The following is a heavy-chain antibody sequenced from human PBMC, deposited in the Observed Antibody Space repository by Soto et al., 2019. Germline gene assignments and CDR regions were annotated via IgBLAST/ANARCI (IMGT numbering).Heavy chain of an antibody. J-gene: IGHJ3*02. CDR1: GFTSGDYA. CDR2: IRSKAYGGTT. D-gene: IGHD2-15*01. Sequence: GGSLRLSCTASGFTSGDYAMSWVRQAPGKGLEWVGFIRSKAYGGTTEYAASVKGRFTISRDDSKSIAYLQMNSLKTEDTAVYYCTRVAATFDAFDIWGQGTMVTVSS. CDR3: TRVAATFDAFDI. V-gene: IGHV3-49*04.